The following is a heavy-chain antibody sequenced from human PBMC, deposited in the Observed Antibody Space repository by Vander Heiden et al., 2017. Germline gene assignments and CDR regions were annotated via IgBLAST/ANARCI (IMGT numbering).Heavy chain of an antibody. CDR2: ISSSSSYI. D-gene: IGHD6-19*01. CDR1: AFPFTSYR. V-gene: IGHV3-21*01. CDR3: ARGIAVAGREGDY. Sequence: EVQLVESGGGLVKPGGALSLSCGAPAFPFTSYRMDWWRQAPGKGPRGVSSISSSSSYIYYADSVKGRFTISRDNAKNSLYLQMNSLRAEDTAVYYCARGIAVAGREGDYWGQGTLVTVSS. J-gene: IGHJ4*02.